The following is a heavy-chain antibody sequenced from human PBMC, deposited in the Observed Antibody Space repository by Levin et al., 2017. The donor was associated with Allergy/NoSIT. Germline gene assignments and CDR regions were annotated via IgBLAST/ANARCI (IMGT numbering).Heavy chain of an antibody. J-gene: IGHJ2*01. D-gene: IGHD2-2*02. CDR1: AYSITSDFY. CDR2: IYHTGST. V-gene: IGHV4-38-2*02. Sequence: KPSETLSLTCTVSAYSITSDFYWGWIRQPPGKGLEWIGTIYHTGSTNYNPSLKSRVTVSVDTSKNQFSLKLSSVTAADTAVYYCARVDPGSGPTCYTDWFFDLWGRGTLVTVSS. CDR3: ARVDPGSGPTCYTDWFFDL.